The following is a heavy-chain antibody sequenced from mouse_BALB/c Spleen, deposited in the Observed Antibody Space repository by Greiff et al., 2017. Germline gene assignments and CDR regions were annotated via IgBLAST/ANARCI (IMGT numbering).Heavy chain of an antibody. J-gene: IGHJ3*01. CDR1: GDSITSGY. Sequence: EVKLLESGPSLVKPSQTLSLTCSVTGDSITSGYWNWIRKFPGNKLEYMGYISYSGSTYYNPSLKSRISITRDTSKNQYYLQLNSVTTEDTATYYCARLNYRSFAYWGQGTLVTVSA. D-gene: IGHD2-14*01. CDR2: ISYSGST. V-gene: IGHV3-8*02. CDR3: ARLNYRSFAY.